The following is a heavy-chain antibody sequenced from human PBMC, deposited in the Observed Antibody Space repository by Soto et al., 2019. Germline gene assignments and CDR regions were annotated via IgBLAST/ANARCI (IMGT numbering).Heavy chain of an antibody. CDR3: AKGQEDSSGWYLAYFQH. V-gene: IGHV3-23*01. D-gene: IGHD6-19*01. CDR2: ISGSGGST. CDR1: GFTFSSYA. Sequence: GSLRLSCAASGFTFSSYAMSWVRQAPGKGLEWVSAISGSGGSTYYADSVKGRFTISRDNSKNTLYLQMNSLRAEDTAVYYCAKGQEDSSGWYLAYFQHWGQGTLVTVSS. J-gene: IGHJ1*01.